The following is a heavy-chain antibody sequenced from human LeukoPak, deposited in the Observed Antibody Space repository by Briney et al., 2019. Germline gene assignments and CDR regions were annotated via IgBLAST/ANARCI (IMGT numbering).Heavy chain of an antibody. CDR1: GYTFTSYY. CDR2: INPSGGST. CDR3: ARGLRRVTPYYYYGMDV. J-gene: IGHJ6*02. D-gene: IGHD5-18*01. Sequence: ASVKVSCKASGYTFTSYYMHWVRQAPGQGLEWMGIINPSGGSTSYAQKFQGRVTMTRDTSTSTVYMELSSLRSEDTAVYYCARGLRRVTPYYYYGMDVWGQGTTVTVSS. V-gene: IGHV1-46*01.